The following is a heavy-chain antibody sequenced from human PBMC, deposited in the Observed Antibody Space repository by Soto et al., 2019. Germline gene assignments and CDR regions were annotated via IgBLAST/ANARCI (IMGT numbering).Heavy chain of an antibody. V-gene: IGHV1-69*08. CDR2: IIPILGIA. Sequence: QVQLVQSGAEVKKPGSSVKVSCKASGGTFSSYTISWVRQAPGQGLEWMGRIIPILGIANYAQKFQGRVTITADKSTSTAYMELSSLRSEDTAVYYCARDGLVVPAAMPGGYYYYGMDVWGQGTTVTVSS. CDR1: GGTFSSYT. D-gene: IGHD2-2*01. CDR3: ARDGLVVPAAMPGGYYYYGMDV. J-gene: IGHJ6*02.